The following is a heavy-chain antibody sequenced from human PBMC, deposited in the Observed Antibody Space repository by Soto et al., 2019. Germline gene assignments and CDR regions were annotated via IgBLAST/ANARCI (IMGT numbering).Heavy chain of an antibody. CDR3: ARDSTHYYGSGSSPDDAFDV. V-gene: IGHV4-30-2*05. D-gene: IGHD3-10*01. CDR1: GGSISSGVYS. CDR2: IYHSGST. J-gene: IGHJ3*01. Sequence: PSETLSLTCAVSGGSISSGVYSLSWIRQPPGKGLEWIGYIYHSGSTYYNPSLKSRLTISLDKSKNHFSLRLSSVTAADTAVYYCARDSTHYYGSGSSPDDAFDVWGQGTMVTVSS.